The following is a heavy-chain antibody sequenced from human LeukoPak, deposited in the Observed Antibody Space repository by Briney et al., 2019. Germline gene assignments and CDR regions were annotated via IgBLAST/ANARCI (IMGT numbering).Heavy chain of an antibody. D-gene: IGHD6-6*01. J-gene: IGHJ3*02. V-gene: IGHV1-2*02. CDR3: ARDRNSGSSLDI. Sequence: ASVKVSCKASGYTFTGYYIHWVRQAPGQGLEWMGWIYPYSGDTNYAQNFQGRVTMTRDTSFSTAYMELSSLKSDDTAVYYCARDRNSGSSLDIWGQGTMLTVSS. CDR1: GYTFTGYY. CDR2: IYPYSGDT.